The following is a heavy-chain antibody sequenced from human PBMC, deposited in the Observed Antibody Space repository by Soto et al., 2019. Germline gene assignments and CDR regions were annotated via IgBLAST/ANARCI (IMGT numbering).Heavy chain of an antibody. J-gene: IGHJ3*02. CDR1: GYTFTNYG. V-gene: IGHV1-18*04. CDR2: ISGYNGDT. D-gene: IGHD2-15*01. CDR3: AREGDIVGLDAFDI. Sequence: ASVKVSCKASGYTFTNYGIDWVRQAPGQGLEWMGWISGYNGDTKYAQKVQGRVTMTTDRSTSTAYMELRSLRSDDTAVYYCAREGDIVGLDAFDIWGQGTMVTV.